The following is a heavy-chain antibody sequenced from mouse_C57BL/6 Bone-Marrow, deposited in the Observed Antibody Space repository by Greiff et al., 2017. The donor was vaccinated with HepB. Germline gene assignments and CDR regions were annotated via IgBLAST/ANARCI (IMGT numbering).Heavy chain of an antibody. CDR2: ISYDGSN. CDR3: AREKLGRIAY. Sequence: EVKLMESGPGLVKPSQSLSLTCSVTGYSITSGYYWNWIRQFPGNKLEWMGYISYDGSNNYNPSLKNRISITRDTSKDQFFLKLNSVTTEDTATYYCAREKLGRIAYWGQGTLVTVSA. J-gene: IGHJ3*01. CDR1: GYSITSGYY. V-gene: IGHV3-6*01. D-gene: IGHD4-1*01.